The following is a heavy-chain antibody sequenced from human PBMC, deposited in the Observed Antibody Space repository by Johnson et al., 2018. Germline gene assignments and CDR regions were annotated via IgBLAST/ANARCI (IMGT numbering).Heavy chain of an antibody. CDR2: INWNGGVI. CDR1: GFTFEDSA. D-gene: IGHD5-24*01. V-gene: IGHV3-9*01. Sequence: VQLVQSGGGLVQPGRSLRLSCEASGFTFEDSAMHWVRQVPGKGLEWVSGINWNGGVIGYADSVKGRFLISRDNAENSLYLQMNSRRPEDTAFYYCARDMDNYYGLDVWGQGTTVTVSS. J-gene: IGHJ6*02. CDR3: ARDMDNYYGLDV.